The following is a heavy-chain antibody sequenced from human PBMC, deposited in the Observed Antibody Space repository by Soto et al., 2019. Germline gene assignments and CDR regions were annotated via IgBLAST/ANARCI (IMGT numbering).Heavy chain of an antibody. J-gene: IGHJ4*02. CDR1: GYTFTSYG. CDR2: INAYNGNT. V-gene: IGHV1-18*01. Sequence: QVQLVQSGAGVKKPGASVKVSCKASGYTFTSYGISWVRQAPGQGLEWMGWINAYNGNTNYAQKLQGRVTMTTDTAASTAYMEQRSLRSDDTAVFYCARDPVAGTYFDYWGQGTLVTVSS. CDR3: ARDPVAGTYFDY. D-gene: IGHD6-19*01.